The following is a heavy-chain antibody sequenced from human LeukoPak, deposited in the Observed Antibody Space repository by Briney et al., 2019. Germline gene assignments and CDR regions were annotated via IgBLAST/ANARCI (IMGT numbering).Heavy chain of an antibody. CDR2: ISSNSGSI. Sequence: GGSLRLSCAASGFTFDDYAMHWVRQAPGKGLEWVSGISSNSGSIGYADSVKGRFTISRDNAKNSLYLQMNSLRAEDTALYYCAIFGVAHPDYWGQGTLVTVSS. CDR3: AIFGVAHPDY. V-gene: IGHV3-9*01. J-gene: IGHJ4*02. CDR1: GFTFDDYA. D-gene: IGHD3-3*01.